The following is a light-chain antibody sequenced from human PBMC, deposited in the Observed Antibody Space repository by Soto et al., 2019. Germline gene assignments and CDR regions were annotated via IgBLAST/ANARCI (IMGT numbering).Light chain of an antibody. CDR1: SSDDGGYKY. CDR2: EVN. Sequence: QSALTQPPSASGSPGQSVTISCTGTSSDDGGYKYVSWYQQHPGKAPKLMIFEVNKRPSGVPDRFSGSKSGNTASLTVSGLQAKDEADYYCSSYAGINNLGVFGTGTKVTVL. J-gene: IGLJ1*01. CDR3: SSYAGINNLGV. V-gene: IGLV2-8*01.